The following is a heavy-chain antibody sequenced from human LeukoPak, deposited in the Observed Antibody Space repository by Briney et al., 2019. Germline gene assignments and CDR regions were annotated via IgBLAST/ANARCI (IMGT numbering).Heavy chain of an antibody. V-gene: IGHV1-18*04. CDR2: ISPFNGQT. J-gene: IGHJ4*02. Sequence: ASVKVSCKASRYHFINYAISWVRQAPGQGLEWMGWISPFNGQTNYAQNLQDRVTLTLDTTPRIASMELRGLRSDDTGVYYCARVWDYSPRGRFDDWGQGTRVIVST. CDR3: ARVWDYSPRGRFDD. CDR1: RYHFINYA. D-gene: IGHD4-11*01.